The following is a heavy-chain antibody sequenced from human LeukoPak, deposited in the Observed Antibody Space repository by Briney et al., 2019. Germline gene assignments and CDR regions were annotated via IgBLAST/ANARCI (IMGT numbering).Heavy chain of an antibody. J-gene: IGHJ6*03. CDR3: ARDAGGRAYYYYYYMDV. D-gene: IGHD3-10*01. Sequence: ASVKVSCKASGYTFTSYGISWVRQAPGQGLEWMGWISAYNGNTNYAQKLQGRVTMTTDTSTSTAYMELRSLRSDDTAVYYCARDAGGRAYYYYYYMDVWGKGTTVTVSS. V-gene: IGHV1-18*01. CDR2: ISAYNGNT. CDR1: GYTFTSYG.